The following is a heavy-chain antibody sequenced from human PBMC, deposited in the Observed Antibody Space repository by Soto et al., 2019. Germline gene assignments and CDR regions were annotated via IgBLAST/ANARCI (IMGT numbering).Heavy chain of an antibody. CDR2: ISYDGSNK. CDR1: GFTFSSYA. J-gene: IGHJ3*02. Sequence: QVQLVESGGGVVQPGRSLRLSCAASGFTFSSYAMHWVRQAPGKGLEWVAVISYDGSNKYYADSVKGRFTISRDNSKNTPYLQMNSLRAEDTAVYYCARDSEELVGAFDIWGQGTMVTVSS. CDR3: ARDSEELVGAFDI. V-gene: IGHV3-30-3*01. D-gene: IGHD2-8*02.